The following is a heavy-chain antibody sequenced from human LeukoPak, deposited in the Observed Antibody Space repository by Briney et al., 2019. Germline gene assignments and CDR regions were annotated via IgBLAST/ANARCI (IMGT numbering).Heavy chain of an antibody. J-gene: IGHJ4*02. D-gene: IGHD2-2*02. CDR2: ISSSGSTI. V-gene: IGHV3-11*01. CDR1: GFTFSDYY. CDR3: AKAVVPAAIRYYFDY. Sequence: GGSLRLSCAASGFTFSDYYMSWIRQAPGKGLEWVSYISSSGSTIYYADSVKGRFTISRDNAKNSLYLQMNSLRAEDTAVYYCAKAVVPAAIRYYFDYWGQGTLVTVSS.